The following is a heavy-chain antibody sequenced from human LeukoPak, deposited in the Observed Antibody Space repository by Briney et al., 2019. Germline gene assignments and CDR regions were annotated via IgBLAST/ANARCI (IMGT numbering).Heavy chain of an antibody. V-gene: IGHV3-7*01. CDR3: ARDVGDL. J-gene: IGHJ4*02. CDR2: INQGGSEK. CDR1: GVTFSTYW. D-gene: IGHD2-21*02. Sequence: GGSLRLSCAPSGVTFSTYWMGWVRQAPGKGLEWLANINQGGSEKYYVDSVKGRFTISRDNAKNSLFLQMNSLRAGDTAVYYCARDVGDLWGQGTLVTVSS.